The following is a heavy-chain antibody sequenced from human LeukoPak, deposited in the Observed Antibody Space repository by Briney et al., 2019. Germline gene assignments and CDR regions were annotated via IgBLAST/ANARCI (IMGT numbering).Heavy chain of an antibody. CDR2: IYYSGST. CDR1: GGSISSSSYY. Sequence: SETLSLTCTVSGGSISSSSYYWGWIRQPPGKGLEWIGSIYYSGSTYYNPSLKSRVTISVDTSKNQFSLKLSSVTAADTAVYYCARVGDTVVTQMDAFDIWGQGTMVTVSS. D-gene: IGHD4-23*01. V-gene: IGHV4-39*01. CDR3: ARVGDTVVTQMDAFDI. J-gene: IGHJ3*02.